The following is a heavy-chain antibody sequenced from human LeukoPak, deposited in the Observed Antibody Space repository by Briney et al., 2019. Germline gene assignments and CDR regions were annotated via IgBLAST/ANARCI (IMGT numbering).Heavy chain of an antibody. CDR2: ISSSSSTT. CDR3: ARDRGYYDFWSGRDY. Sequence: GGSLRLSCAASGFTFSSYSMNWLRQAPGKGLEWVSYISSSSSTTYYADSVKGRFTISRDNAKNSLYLQMSRLRAEDTAVYYCARDRGYYDFWSGRDYWGQGTLVTVSS. J-gene: IGHJ4*02. D-gene: IGHD3-3*01. CDR1: GFTFSSYS. V-gene: IGHV3-48*01.